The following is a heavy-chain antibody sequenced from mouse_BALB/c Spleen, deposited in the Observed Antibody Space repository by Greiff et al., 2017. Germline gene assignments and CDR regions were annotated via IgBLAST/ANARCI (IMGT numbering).Heavy chain of an antibody. V-gene: IGHV1-9*01. Sequence: VQLQQSGAELMKPGASVKISCKATGYTFSSYWIEWVKQRPGHGLEWIGEILPGSGSTNYNEKFKGKATFTADTSSNTAYMQLSSLTSEDSAVYYCARTGDYAWFADWGQGTLVTVSA. CDR3: ARTGDYAWFAD. CDR2: ILPGSGST. J-gene: IGHJ3*01. CDR1: GYTFSSYW. D-gene: IGHD2-4*01.